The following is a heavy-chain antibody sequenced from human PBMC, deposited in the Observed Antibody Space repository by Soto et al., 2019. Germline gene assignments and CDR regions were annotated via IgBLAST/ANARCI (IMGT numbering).Heavy chain of an antibody. J-gene: IGHJ4*02. CDR1: GFTFSSYA. V-gene: IGHV3-23*01. CDR2: ISGSGGST. Sequence: GGSLRLSCAASGFTFSSYAMSWVRQAPGKGLEWVSAISGSGGSTYYADSVKGRFTISRDNSKNTLYLQMNSLRAEDTAVYYCAKDPPNTAMAPYYFDYWGQGTLVTVSS. D-gene: IGHD5-18*01. CDR3: AKDPPNTAMAPYYFDY.